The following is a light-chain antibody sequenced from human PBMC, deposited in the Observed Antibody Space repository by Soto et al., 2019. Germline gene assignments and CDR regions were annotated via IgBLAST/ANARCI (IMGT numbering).Light chain of an antibody. CDR1: QSISSY. Sequence: DIPMTQSPSSLSASVGDRVTITCRASQSISSYLNWYQQKPGKAPKLLIYAASSLQSGVPSRFSGSGSGTDFTLTISSLQPEDFATYYCQQSYSTPLTFGGVTKVEIK. J-gene: IGKJ4*01. CDR3: QQSYSTPLT. CDR2: AAS. V-gene: IGKV1-39*01.